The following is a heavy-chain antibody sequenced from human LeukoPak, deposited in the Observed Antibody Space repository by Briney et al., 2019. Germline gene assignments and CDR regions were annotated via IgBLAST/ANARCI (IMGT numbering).Heavy chain of an antibody. CDR3: ARCAIVGASPRYYGLDV. D-gene: IGHD1-26*01. Sequence: GGSLRLSCAASGFTFSSYWMHWVRQAPGKGLVWVSRINSDGSSTSYADSVKGRFTISRDNAKNTLYLQMNSLRAEDTAVYYCARCAIVGASPRYYGLDVWGQGTTVTVSS. V-gene: IGHV3-74*01. J-gene: IGHJ6*02. CDR1: GFTFSSYW. CDR2: INSDGSST.